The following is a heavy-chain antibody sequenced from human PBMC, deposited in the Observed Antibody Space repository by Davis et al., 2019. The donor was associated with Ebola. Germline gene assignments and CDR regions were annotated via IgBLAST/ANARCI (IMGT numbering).Heavy chain of an antibody. CDR1: GFTFSSYS. CDR2: ITSSSSYI. Sequence: PGGSLRLSCAASGFTFSSYSMNWVRQAPGKGLEWVSSITSSSSYIYYADSVKGRFTVSRDNAKNSLYLQMNSLRAEDTAVYYCARDQLAGTTRPYYFDYWGQGTLVTVSS. CDR3: ARDQLAGTTRPYYFDY. D-gene: IGHD1-7*01. V-gene: IGHV3-21*01. J-gene: IGHJ4*02.